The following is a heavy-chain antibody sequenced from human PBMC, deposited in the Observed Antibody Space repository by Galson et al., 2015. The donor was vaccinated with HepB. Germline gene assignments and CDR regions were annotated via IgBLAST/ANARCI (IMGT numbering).Heavy chain of an antibody. CDR2: INTNTGNP. Sequence: SVKVSCKASGYIFSSYAMNWVRQAPGQGLEWMGWINTNTGNPTYAQGFTGRFVFSLDTSGSTAYLQLSSLKAEDTAVYYCARTPYYGSGSYHNAWFGPWGQGTLVTVSS. V-gene: IGHV7-4-1*02. D-gene: IGHD3-10*01. CDR1: GYIFSSYA. CDR3: ARTPYYGSGSYHNAWFGP. J-gene: IGHJ5*02.